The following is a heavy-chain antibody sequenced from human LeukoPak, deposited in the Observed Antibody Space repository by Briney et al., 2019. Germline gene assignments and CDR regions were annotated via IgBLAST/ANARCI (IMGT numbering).Heavy chain of an antibody. J-gene: IGHJ3*02. CDR1: RGTFSSYA. CDR2: IIPTFGTA. V-gene: IGHV1-69*13. CDR3: ARLRNYYGSGSYYNVDAFDI. D-gene: IGHD3-10*01. Sequence: SVKVSCKASRGTFSSYALSWVRQAPGQGLEWMGGIIPTFGTANYAQKFQGRVTITADESTSTAYMELSSLRSEDTAVYYCARLRNYYGSGSYYNVDAFDIWGQGAMVTVSS.